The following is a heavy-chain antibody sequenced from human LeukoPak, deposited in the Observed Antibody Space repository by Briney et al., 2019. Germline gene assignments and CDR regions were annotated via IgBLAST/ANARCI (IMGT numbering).Heavy chain of an antibody. V-gene: IGHV3-30*02. CDR1: GFTFSSYG. CDR3: AKDAGLHTPYYFGY. CDR2: IRYDGSNK. Sequence: PGGSLRLSCAASGFTFSSYGMHWVRQAPGKGLEWVAFIRYDGSNKYYADSVKGRFTISRDNSKNTLYLQMNSLRAEDTAVYYCAKDAGLHTPYYFGYWGQGTLVTVSS. D-gene: IGHD5-24*01. J-gene: IGHJ4*02.